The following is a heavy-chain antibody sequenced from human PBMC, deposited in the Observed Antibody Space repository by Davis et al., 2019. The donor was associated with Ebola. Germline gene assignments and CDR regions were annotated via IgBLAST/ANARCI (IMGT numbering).Heavy chain of an antibody. CDR2: IRYDGSNK. D-gene: IGHD2-2*01. Sequence: PGGSLRPSCAASGFTFSSYGMHWVRQAPGKGLEWVAVIRYDGSNKYYADPVKGRFTISRDNSKNTLYLQMNSLRAEDTAVYYCAKDCSSTSCFQSYWGQGTLVTVSS. J-gene: IGHJ4*02. CDR3: AKDCSSTSCFQSY. CDR1: GFTFSSYG. V-gene: IGHV3-30*02.